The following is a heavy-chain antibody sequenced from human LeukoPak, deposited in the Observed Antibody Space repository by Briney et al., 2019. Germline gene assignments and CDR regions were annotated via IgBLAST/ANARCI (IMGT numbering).Heavy chain of an antibody. Sequence: GRSLRLSCAASGFTFSNAWMSWVRQAPGKGLEWVGRIKSKTDGGTTDYAAPVKGRFTISRDDSKNTLYLQMNSLKTEDTAVYYCTTDHSGEDYYYGMDVWGQGTTVTVSS. V-gene: IGHV3-15*01. J-gene: IGHJ6*02. D-gene: IGHD3-10*01. CDR1: GFTFSNAW. CDR2: IKSKTDGGTT. CDR3: TTDHSGEDYYYGMDV.